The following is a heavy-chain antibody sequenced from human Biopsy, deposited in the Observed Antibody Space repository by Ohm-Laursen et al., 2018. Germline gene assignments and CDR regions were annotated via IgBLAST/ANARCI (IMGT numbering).Heavy chain of an antibody. J-gene: IGHJ4*02. CDR2: LYTSGDT. Sequence: SQTLSLTCSVSGGLSSNYYWSWVRQSAGKGLEWIGRLYTSGDTNYNPSLKSRVSVSEDTSRRQFSLRLTSVTAADTAVYYCATGPKRLTGTSYFESWGRGILVTVSS. D-gene: IGHD1-7*01. V-gene: IGHV4-4*07. CDR1: GGLSSNYY. CDR3: ATGPKRLTGTSYFES.